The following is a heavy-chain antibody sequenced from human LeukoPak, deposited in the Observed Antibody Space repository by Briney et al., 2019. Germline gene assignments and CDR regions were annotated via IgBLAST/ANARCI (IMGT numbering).Heavy chain of an antibody. Sequence: GGSLRLSCVASGFTFSGDGMHWVRQAPGKGLEWVAFIRYDGSNKYYADSAKGRFTISRDNSKNTLYLQMNSLGAEDTAVYYCAKDGDYWGQGTLVTVSS. V-gene: IGHV3-30*02. CDR3: AKDGDY. J-gene: IGHJ4*02. CDR2: IRYDGSNK. CDR1: GFTFSGDG.